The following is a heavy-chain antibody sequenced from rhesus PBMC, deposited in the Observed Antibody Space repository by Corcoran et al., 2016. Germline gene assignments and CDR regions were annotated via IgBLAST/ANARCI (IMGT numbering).Heavy chain of an antibody. Sequence: QVQLQESGPGLVKPSETLSLTCVVSGGPISDYYYWKWIRQPPGKGLEWIGNIYGNSASTYYNPSLKSRVTISKDTSKNQFFLKVSSVTAADTAVYYCARERSWNNAVDSWGQGVLVTVSS. D-gene: IGHD1-20*01. CDR1: GGPISDYYY. CDR3: ARERSWNNAVDS. CDR2: IYGNSAST. V-gene: IGHV4S9*01. J-gene: IGHJ4*01.